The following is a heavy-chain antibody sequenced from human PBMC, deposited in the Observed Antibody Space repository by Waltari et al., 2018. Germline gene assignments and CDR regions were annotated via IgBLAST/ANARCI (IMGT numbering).Heavy chain of an antibody. CDR1: GFTISPNQ. J-gene: IGHJ4*02. V-gene: IGHV3-53*01. Sequence: EVHLAQSGGGLIQPGGSLRLSCAVSGFTISPNQMSWVRQAPEKGLEWGSVIYSDGGAYYADSVKGRFTISRDIRNNILYLQMNSLRVEDTAVYYCVKTLGWEWGQGTLVTVSS. CDR2: IYSDGGA. CDR3: VKTLGWE. D-gene: IGHD1-26*01.